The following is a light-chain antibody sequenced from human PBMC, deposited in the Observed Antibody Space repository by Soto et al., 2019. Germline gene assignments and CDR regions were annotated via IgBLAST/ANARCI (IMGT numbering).Light chain of an antibody. Sequence: DIQMTQSPSSVSASVGDIITITCRASQPINTWLAWYQQTPGIAPKLLIYKASTLKSGVPSRFSGSGSGTDFTLTISCLQSEDFATYYCQQYYSYPRLTFGGGTKVDI. CDR3: QQYYSYPRLT. J-gene: IGKJ4*01. CDR2: KAS. V-gene: IGKV1-5*03. CDR1: QPINTW.